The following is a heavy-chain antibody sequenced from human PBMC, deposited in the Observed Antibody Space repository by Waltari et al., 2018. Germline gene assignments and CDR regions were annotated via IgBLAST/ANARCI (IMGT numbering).Heavy chain of an antibody. J-gene: IGHJ4*02. D-gene: IGHD2-21*02. Sequence: QVQLQQWGAGLLKPSETLSLTCAVYGGSFSGYYWSWIRPPPGKGLEWIGEINHSGSTNYNPSLKSRVTIAVDTSKNQFSLKLSSVTAADTAVYYCAKEIGGGGDCYLPLFDYWGQGTLVTVSS. CDR3: AKEIGGGGDCYLPLFDY. V-gene: IGHV4-34*01. CDR2: INHSGST. CDR1: GGSFSGYY.